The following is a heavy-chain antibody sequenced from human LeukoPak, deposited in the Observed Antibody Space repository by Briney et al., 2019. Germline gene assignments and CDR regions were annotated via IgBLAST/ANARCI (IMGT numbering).Heavy chain of an antibody. J-gene: IGHJ4*02. D-gene: IGHD6-13*01. CDR1: GFTFSSYL. CDR3: ARDLMGIAYRGAFYY. CDR2: IKQDGSEK. V-gene: IGHV3-7*03. Sequence: GGSLRLSCAASGFTFSSYLMSWLRQPPGKGLDWVANIKQDGSEKYYVDSVKGRFTISRDNAKNSLYLQMNSLRAEDTAVYYCARDLMGIAYRGAFYYWGQGTLVTVPS.